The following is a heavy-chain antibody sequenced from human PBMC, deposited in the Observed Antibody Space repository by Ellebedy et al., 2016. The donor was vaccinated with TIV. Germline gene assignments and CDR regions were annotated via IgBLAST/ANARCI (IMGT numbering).Heavy chain of an antibody. CDR3: ARGGGETNRDYEFDF. D-gene: IGHD3-16*01. Sequence: GSLRLSXTVSGASISSYYWSWIRQPPGKGLEWLGCFSYMGSTNYNHSIGSRVTRSLDTSKNQFSLNLNSVTAADAATYYCARGGGETNRDYEFDFWGQGTLVTVSS. V-gene: IGHV4-59*01. J-gene: IGHJ4*02. CDR1: GASISSYY. CDR2: FSYMGST.